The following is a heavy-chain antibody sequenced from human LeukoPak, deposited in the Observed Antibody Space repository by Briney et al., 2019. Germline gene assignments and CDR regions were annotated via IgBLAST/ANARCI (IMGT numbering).Heavy chain of an antibody. Sequence: PGGSLRLSCVASGFTVGNNYMNWVRQAPGKGLEWVSLIFSHGETSYADSVKGRFTISRDNSKNTLYLQMNGLRVEDTAVHYCARDPPAVSINTYAWGQGTLVTVSS. J-gene: IGHJ4*02. CDR2: IFSHGET. D-gene: IGHD2-8*01. CDR3: ARDPPAVSINTYA. CDR1: GFTVGNNY. V-gene: IGHV3-66*01.